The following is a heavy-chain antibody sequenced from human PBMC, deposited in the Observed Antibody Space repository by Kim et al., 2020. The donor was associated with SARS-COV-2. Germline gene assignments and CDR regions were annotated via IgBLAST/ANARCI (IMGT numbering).Heavy chain of an antibody. Sequence: SETLSLTCTVSGDSISSSTYYWGWIRQPPGKGLEWIGTIYYTGSTYYNPSLKSRVTISADMSNNQFSLKLNSVTAADTALYYCARLGPNWDKPMDSWG. D-gene: IGHD7-27*01. CDR1: GDSISSSTYY. V-gene: IGHV4-39*01. CDR2: IYYTGST. CDR3: ARLGPNWDKPMDS. J-gene: IGHJ5*01.